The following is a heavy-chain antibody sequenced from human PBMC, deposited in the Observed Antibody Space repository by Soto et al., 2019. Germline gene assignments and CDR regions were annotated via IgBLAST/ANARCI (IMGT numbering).Heavy chain of an antibody. D-gene: IGHD2-2*01. Sequence: GGSLRLSCAASGFTFSSYGMHWVRQAPGKGLEWVAVIWYDGSNKYYADSVKGRFTISRDNSKNTLYLQMNSLRAEDTAVYYCARDGYCSSTSCPVLYSSSLGYWGQGTLVTVSS. J-gene: IGHJ4*02. CDR3: ARDGYCSSTSCPVLYSSSLGY. V-gene: IGHV3-33*01. CDR1: GFTFSSYG. CDR2: IWYDGSNK.